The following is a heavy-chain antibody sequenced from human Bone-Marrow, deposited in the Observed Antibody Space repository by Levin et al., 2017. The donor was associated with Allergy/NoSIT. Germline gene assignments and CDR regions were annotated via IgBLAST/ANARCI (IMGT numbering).Heavy chain of an antibody. CDR1: GYTLTELS. V-gene: IGHV1-24*01. D-gene: IGHD2-2*01. CDR3: ATNLGPKYQLLWWGYYYGMDV. J-gene: IGHJ6*02. Sequence: GASVKVSCKVSGYTLTELSMHWVRQAPGKGLEWMGGFDPEDGETIYAQKFQGRVTMTEDTSTDTAYMELSSLRSEDTAVYYCATNLGPKYQLLWWGYYYGMDVWGQGTTVTVSS. CDR2: FDPEDGET.